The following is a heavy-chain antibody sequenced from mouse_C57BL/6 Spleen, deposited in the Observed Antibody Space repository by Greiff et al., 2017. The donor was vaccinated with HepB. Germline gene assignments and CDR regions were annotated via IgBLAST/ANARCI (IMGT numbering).Heavy chain of an antibody. J-gene: IGHJ4*01. CDR2: IDPNSGGT. D-gene: IGHD1-1*01. CDR3: ARDYYGSSYNAMDY. Sequence: VQLQQPGAELVKPGASVKLSCKASGYTFTSYWMHWVKQRPGRGLEWIGRIDPNSGGTKYNEKFKSKATLTVDKPSSTAYMQLSSLTSKDSAVYYGARDYYGSSYNAMDYWGQGTSVTVSS. CDR1: GYTFTSYW. V-gene: IGHV1-72*01.